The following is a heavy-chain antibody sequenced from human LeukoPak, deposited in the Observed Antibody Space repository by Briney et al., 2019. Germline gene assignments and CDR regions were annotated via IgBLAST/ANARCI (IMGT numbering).Heavy chain of an antibody. CDR1: GFTFSSYA. J-gene: IGHJ4*02. CDR2: ISGSGGST. V-gene: IGHV3-23*01. CDR3: ATRTYYYDSTGFDY. D-gene: IGHD3-22*01. Sequence: PGGSLRLSCAASGFTFSSYAMSWVRQAPGKGLEWVSAISGSGGSTYYADSVKGRFTISRDNSKNTLYLQMNSLRAEDTAVYYCATRTYYYDSTGFDYSGQGTLVTVSS.